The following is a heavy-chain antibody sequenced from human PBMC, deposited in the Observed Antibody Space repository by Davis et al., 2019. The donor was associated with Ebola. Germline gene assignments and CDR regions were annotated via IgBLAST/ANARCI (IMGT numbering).Heavy chain of an antibody. CDR1: GFTSDDYG. Sequence: PGGSLRLSCAASGFTSDDYGMSWVRQVPGKGLEWVSGINWSGGTTGYADSVKGRFTISRDNAKNSLYLQMNSLRVEDTALYYCAKDPKAYCTNGICYGVPVGYFDLWGRGTLVTVSS. J-gene: IGHJ2*01. CDR2: INWSGGTT. CDR3: AKDPKAYCTNGICYGVPVGYFDL. V-gene: IGHV3-20*04. D-gene: IGHD2-8*01.